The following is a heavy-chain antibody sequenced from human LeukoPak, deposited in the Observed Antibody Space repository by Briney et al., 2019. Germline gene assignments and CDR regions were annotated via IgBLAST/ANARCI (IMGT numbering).Heavy chain of an antibody. Sequence: GGSLRLSCAASGFTFSNAWMSWVRQAPGKGLEWVGRIKSKTDGGTTDYAAPVKGRFTISRDDSKNTLYLQMNSLKTEDTAVYYCTTDPLYYYGSGSYYNFDYWGQGTLVTVPS. CDR3: TTDPLYYYGSGSYYNFDY. CDR2: IKSKTDGGTT. V-gene: IGHV3-15*01. D-gene: IGHD3-10*01. CDR1: GFTFSNAW. J-gene: IGHJ4*02.